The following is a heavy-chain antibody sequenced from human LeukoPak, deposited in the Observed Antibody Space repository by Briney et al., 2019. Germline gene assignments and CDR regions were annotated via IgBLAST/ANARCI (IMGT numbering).Heavy chain of an antibody. Sequence: GGSLRLSRAASGFTFSDYSMNWVRQAPGKGLEWVSSISSSSTYIYYADSVKGRFTISRDNAKNSLYLQMNSLRAEDTAVYYCAKLQAVPAAPRQYYFDYWGQGTLVTVSS. D-gene: IGHD2-2*01. J-gene: IGHJ4*02. V-gene: IGHV3-21*01. CDR3: AKLQAVPAAPRQYYFDY. CDR1: GFTFSDYS. CDR2: ISSSSTYI.